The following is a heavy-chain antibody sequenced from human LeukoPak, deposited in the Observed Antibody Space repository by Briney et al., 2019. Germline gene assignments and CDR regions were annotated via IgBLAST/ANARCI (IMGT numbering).Heavy chain of an antibody. CDR2: ISSSSSTM. D-gene: IGHD6-6*01. J-gene: IGHJ4*02. V-gene: IGHV3-48*01. CDR1: GFTFSTYS. Sequence: GGSLRLSCVVSGFTFSTYSMNWVRQAPGKGLEWVSYISSSSSTMYYADSVKGRFTISRDNAKKSPYLQMNSLSADDTAVYYCAGGASEYSSSGDFAYWGQGTLVAVSS. CDR3: AGGASEYSSSGDFAY.